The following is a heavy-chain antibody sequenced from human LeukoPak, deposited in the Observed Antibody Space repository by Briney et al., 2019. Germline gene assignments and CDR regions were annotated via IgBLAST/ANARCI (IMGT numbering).Heavy chain of an antibody. D-gene: IGHD3-22*01. CDR3: AREPGYYYDSSGYYQPYYFDY. CDR1: SGSISNFH. V-gene: IGHV4-4*07. J-gene: IGHJ4*02. CDR2: IFTSGST. Sequence: SETLSLTCSVSSGSISNFHWSWIRQPAGKGLEWIGRIFTSGSTNYNPSLKSRVTMSVDTSKNQFSLKLSSVTAADTAVYYCAREPGYYYDSSGYYQPYYFDYWGQGTLVTVSS.